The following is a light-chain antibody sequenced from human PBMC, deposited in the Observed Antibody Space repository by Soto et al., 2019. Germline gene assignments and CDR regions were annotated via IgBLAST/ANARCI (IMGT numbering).Light chain of an antibody. CDR1: QSVSIH. V-gene: IGKV3-15*01. CDR2: GAS. J-gene: IGKJ1*01. Sequence: EILMTQSPPTLSVSPGERATLSCRASQSVSIHLAWYQQKLGQAPRVLIYGASTRATGIPARFSGSGSGTEFTLTISSLQSVDFAVYYCQQYSNWPLTFGQGTQVEIK. CDR3: QQYSNWPLT.